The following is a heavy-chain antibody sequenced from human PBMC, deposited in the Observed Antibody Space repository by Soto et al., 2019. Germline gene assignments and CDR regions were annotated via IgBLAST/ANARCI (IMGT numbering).Heavy chain of an antibody. Sequence: PGGSLRLSCAASGFTFSSYAMSWVRQAPGKGLEWVSVISGSGGSTHYADSVKGRSTISRGNSKNTLYLQVNSLRAEDTAVYYCAKEADISGYHPDCWGQGTQVTVSS. J-gene: IGHJ4*02. V-gene: IGHV3-23*01. CDR3: AKEADISGYHPDC. CDR1: GFTFSSYA. D-gene: IGHD3-22*01. CDR2: ISGSGGST.